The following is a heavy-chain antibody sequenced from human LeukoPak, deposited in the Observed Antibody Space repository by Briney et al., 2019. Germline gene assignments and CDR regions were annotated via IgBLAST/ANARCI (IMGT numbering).Heavy chain of an antibody. CDR3: ARVNGLRYFDWSSGGLDY. Sequence: SVKVSCKASGYTFTSYGISWVRQAPGQGLEWMGGIIPIFGTANYAQKFQGRVTITADESTSTAYMELSSLRSEDTAVYYCARVNGLRYFDWSSGGLDYWGQGTLVTVSS. D-gene: IGHD3-9*01. J-gene: IGHJ4*02. CDR2: IIPIFGTA. CDR1: GYTFTSYG. V-gene: IGHV1-69*13.